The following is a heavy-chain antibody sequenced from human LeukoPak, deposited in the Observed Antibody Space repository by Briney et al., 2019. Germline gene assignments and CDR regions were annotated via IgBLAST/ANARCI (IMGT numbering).Heavy chain of an antibody. V-gene: IGHV3-30-3*01. Sequence: GGSLRLSCAASGFTFRSLAMNWVRQAPGKGLEWVALITHDGSNKYYADSVKGRFTISRDNSKNTLDLQMNTLRAEDTAVYYCVRGSVTYSGGYFQHWGQGTLVTVSS. CDR1: GFTFRSLA. CDR2: ITHDGSNK. D-gene: IGHD1-26*01. J-gene: IGHJ1*01. CDR3: VRGSVTYSGGYFQH.